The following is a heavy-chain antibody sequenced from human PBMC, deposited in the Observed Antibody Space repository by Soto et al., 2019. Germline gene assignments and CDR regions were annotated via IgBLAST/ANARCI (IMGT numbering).Heavy chain of an antibody. CDR3: AKDHYGGSVRGLFDC. CDR1: GFTFSSYA. J-gene: IGHJ4*02. V-gene: IGHV3-23*01. D-gene: IGHD2-15*01. CDR2: ISGSGGST. Sequence: QPGGSLRLSCAASGFTFSSYAMSWVRKAPGKGLEWVSAISGSGGSTYYADSVKGRFTISRDNSKNTLYLQMNSLRAEDTAVYYCAKDHYGGSVRGLFDCWGQGTLVTVSS.